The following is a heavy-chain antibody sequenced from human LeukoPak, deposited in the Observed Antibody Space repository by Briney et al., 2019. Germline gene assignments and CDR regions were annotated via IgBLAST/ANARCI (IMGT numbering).Heavy chain of an antibody. J-gene: IGHJ4*02. CDR1: GGSISNYH. V-gene: IGHV4-4*07. Sequence: SETLSLTCTVSGGSISNYHWIWIRQPAGKGLEGIGQIHTSGSTNYNPPLKSRVTMSIDTTEDQVSLTIRSVTAADTAFYYCARRDISSGWSFDYWGQGTLVTVSS. CDR3: ARRDISSGWSFDY. D-gene: IGHD6-19*01. CDR2: IHTSGST.